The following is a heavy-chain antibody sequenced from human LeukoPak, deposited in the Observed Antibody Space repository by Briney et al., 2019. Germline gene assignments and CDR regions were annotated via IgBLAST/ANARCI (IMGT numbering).Heavy chain of an antibody. CDR3: AREIAAAVAHDH. D-gene: IGHD6-13*01. Sequence: SQTLSLTCTVSGGSISSGSYYWSWIRQPAGKGLEWIGRIYTSGSTNYNPSLKSRVTISVDTSKNQFSLKLSSVTAADTAVYYCAREIAAAVAHDHWGQGTLVTVSS. V-gene: IGHV4-61*02. CDR1: GGSISSGSYY. CDR2: IYTSGST. J-gene: IGHJ4*02.